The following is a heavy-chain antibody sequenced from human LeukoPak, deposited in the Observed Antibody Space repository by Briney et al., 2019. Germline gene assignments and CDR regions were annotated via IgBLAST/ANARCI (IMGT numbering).Heavy chain of an antibody. Sequence: ASVKVSCTASGYTFTSYGVSWVRQAPGQGLEWMGWISAYNGNTNYAQKLQGRVTMTTDTSTSTAYMELRSLRSDDTAVYYCARDRGEATWTYYYDSSGLNYYYGMDVWGQGTTVTVSS. D-gene: IGHD3-22*01. CDR2: ISAYNGNT. CDR3: ARDRGEATWTYYYDSSGLNYYYGMDV. J-gene: IGHJ6*02. CDR1: GYTFTSYG. V-gene: IGHV1-18*01.